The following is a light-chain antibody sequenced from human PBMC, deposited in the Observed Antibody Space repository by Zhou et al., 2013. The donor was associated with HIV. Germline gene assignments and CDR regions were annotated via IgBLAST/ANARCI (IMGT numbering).Light chain of an antibody. CDR3: QLYDTXSAWN. CDR2: DAS. V-gene: IGKV3-11*01. J-gene: IGKJ1*01. CDR1: QSVSSS. Sequence: EIVLTQSPATLSLSPGERATLSCRASQSVSSSLAWYQQKPGQAPRLLIYDASTRANGIPARFSGSGSGTDFTLIISSLEPEDFAVYYCQLYDTXSAWNFGQGQGEIK.